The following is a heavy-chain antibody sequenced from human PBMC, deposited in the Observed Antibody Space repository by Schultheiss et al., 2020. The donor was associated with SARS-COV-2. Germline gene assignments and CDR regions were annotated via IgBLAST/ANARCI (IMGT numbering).Heavy chain of an antibody. V-gene: IGHV3-21*04. CDR1: GFTFSSYS. J-gene: IGHJ6*02. D-gene: IGHD5-18*01. CDR3: ARELWFNYYYYYGMDV. CDR2: ISGSSSYI. Sequence: GSLRLSCAASGFTFSSYSMNWVRQAPGKGLEWVSSISGSSSYIYYANSVKGRFTISRDNAKHSLYLQMDSLRAEDTAVYYCARELWFNYYYYYGMDVWGQGTTVTVSS.